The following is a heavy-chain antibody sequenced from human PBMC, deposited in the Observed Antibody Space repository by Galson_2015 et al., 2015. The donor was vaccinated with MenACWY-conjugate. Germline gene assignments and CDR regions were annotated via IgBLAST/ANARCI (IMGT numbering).Heavy chain of an antibody. J-gene: IGHJ4*02. CDR3: ATYYCTSGTCYHCDC. V-gene: IGHV3-7*01. CDR2: IKPDGSET. D-gene: IGHD2-8*01. Sequence: SLRLSCAASGFTFRNYWMAWVRQAPEKGPEWVANIKPDGSETYYVDSVKGRFTVSRDNAKNSLYLQMNSLRAEDTALYYCATYYCTSGTCYHCDCGGLGTLVTVSS. CDR1: GFTFRNYW.